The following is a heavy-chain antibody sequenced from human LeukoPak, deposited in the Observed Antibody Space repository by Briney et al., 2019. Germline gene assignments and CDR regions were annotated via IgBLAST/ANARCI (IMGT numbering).Heavy chain of an antibody. CDR2: ISGSGGST. J-gene: IGHJ4*02. V-gene: IGHV3-23*01. CDR1: GFTFSSYA. D-gene: IGHD6-13*01. CDR3: AKYGKGAAAGTDY. Sequence: GGSLRLSCAASGFTFSSYAMSWVRQAPGKGLEWVSAISGSGGSTYYADSVKGRFTISRDNSKYTLYLRMNSLRAEDTALYYCAKYGKGAAAGTDYWGQGTLVTVSS.